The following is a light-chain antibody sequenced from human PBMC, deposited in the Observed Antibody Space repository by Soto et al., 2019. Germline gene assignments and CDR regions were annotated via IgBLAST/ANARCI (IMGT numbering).Light chain of an antibody. V-gene: IGKV3-11*01. CDR2: DVS. Sequence: EIVLTQSQATLSLSPGERATLSCWASQSVSNSLAWYQQRPGQSPRLLIYDVSTRATGIPARFGGSGSGTDFTLTISSLETEDFAVYYCQQRTNWPLTFGGGTKVEI. CDR3: QQRTNWPLT. CDR1: QSVSNS. J-gene: IGKJ4*01.